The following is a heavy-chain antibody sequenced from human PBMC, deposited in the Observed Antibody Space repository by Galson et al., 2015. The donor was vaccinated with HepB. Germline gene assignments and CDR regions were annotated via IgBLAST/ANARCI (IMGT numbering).Heavy chain of an antibody. V-gene: IGHV3-15*07. CDR1: GFTFSNAW. Sequence: SLRLSCAASGFTFSNAWMNWVRQAPGKGLEWVGRIKSKTDGGKTDYAAPVKGRFTISRDDSKTTLYLQMNSLKTEDTAVYYCITDRPGSNDDYWGQGTLVTVSS. J-gene: IGHJ4*02. D-gene: IGHD1-26*01. CDR3: ITDRPGSNDDY. CDR2: IKSKTDGGKT.